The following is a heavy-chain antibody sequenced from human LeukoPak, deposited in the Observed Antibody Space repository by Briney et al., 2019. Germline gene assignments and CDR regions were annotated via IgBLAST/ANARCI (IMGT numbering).Heavy chain of an antibody. Sequence: GGSLRLSCGATGFTFSNYGKHWVRQAPGKGLEWVAFIPYDGSNKHYADSVKGRFTISRDTSKNTLFLQMNSLRAEDTAVYYCAPTVASGWVLDYWGQGTLVTVSS. J-gene: IGHJ4*02. CDR3: APTVASGWVLDY. CDR2: IPYDGSNK. D-gene: IGHD6-19*01. V-gene: IGHV3-30*02. CDR1: GFTFSNYG.